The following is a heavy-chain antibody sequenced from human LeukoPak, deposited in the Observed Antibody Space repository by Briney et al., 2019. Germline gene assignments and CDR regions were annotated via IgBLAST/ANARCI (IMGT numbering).Heavy chain of an antibody. CDR3: ARDISRGYSYGFSY. CDR1: GYTFTSYG. J-gene: IGHJ4*02. V-gene: IGHV1-18*01. Sequence: GASVKVSCTASGYTFTSYGISWVRQAPGQGLEWMGWISAYDGNTNYAQKLQGRVTMTTDTSTSTAYMELRSLRSDDTAVYYCARDISRGYSYGFSYWGQGTLVTVSS. CDR2: ISAYDGNT. D-gene: IGHD5-18*01.